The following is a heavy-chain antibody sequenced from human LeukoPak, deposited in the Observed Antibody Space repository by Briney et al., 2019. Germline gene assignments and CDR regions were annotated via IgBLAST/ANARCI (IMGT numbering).Heavy chain of an antibody. V-gene: IGHV3-7*01. CDR3: ATIGTGDYREDS. D-gene: IGHD3/OR15-3a*01. J-gene: IGHJ4*02. Sequence: GGSLRLSCTASGFTFSSYWMNWVRQAPGRGLEWVANINQDGREIYYVDSVKGRITISRDNAKNSLYLQMNSLRAEDTAVYYCATIGTGDYREDSWGQGTLVTVSS. CDR2: INQDGREI. CDR1: GFTFSSYW.